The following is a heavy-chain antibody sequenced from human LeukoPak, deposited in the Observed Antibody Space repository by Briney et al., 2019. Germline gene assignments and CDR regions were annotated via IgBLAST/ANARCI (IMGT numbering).Heavy chain of an antibody. CDR3: ARVGYYDSSAAPDY. V-gene: IGHV3-21*01. D-gene: IGHD3-22*01. CDR1: GFTFSSYG. Sequence: GRSLRLSCAASGFTFSSYGMHWVRQAPGKGLEWVSSISSSSSYTYYADSVKGRFTISRGNAKNSLYLQMNSLRAEDTAVYYCARVGYYDSSAAPDYWGQGTLVTVSS. CDR2: ISSSSSYT. J-gene: IGHJ4*02.